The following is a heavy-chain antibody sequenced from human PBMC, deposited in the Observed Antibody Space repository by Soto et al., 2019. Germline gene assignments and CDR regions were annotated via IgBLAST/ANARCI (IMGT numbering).Heavy chain of an antibody. V-gene: IGHV1-2*04. Sequence: ASVKVSCKASGYTFTGYYMHWVRQAPGQGLEWMGWINPNSGGTNYAQKFQGWVTMTRETSISTAYMELSRLRSDDTAVYYCARQPQYDFWSGYGVGWFDPWGQGTLVTVSS. CDR1: GYTFTGYY. D-gene: IGHD3-3*01. CDR3: ARQPQYDFWSGYGVGWFDP. CDR2: INPNSGGT. J-gene: IGHJ5*02.